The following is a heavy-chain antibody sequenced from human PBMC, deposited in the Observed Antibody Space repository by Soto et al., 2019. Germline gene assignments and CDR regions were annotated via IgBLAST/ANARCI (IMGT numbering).Heavy chain of an antibody. CDR3: ARLTTVVTRGYYYYGMDV. CDR1: GYTFTGYY. Sequence: SVKVSCKASGYTFTGYYMHWVRQAPGQGLEWMGGIIPIFGTANYAQKFQGRVTITADESTSTAYMELSSLRSEDTAVYYCARLTTVVTRGYYYYGMDVWGQGTTVTVSS. V-gene: IGHV1-69*13. J-gene: IGHJ6*02. CDR2: IIPIFGTA. D-gene: IGHD4-17*01.